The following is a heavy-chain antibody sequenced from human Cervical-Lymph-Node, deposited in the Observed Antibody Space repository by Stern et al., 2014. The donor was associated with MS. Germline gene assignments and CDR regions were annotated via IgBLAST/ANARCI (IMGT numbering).Heavy chain of an antibody. Sequence: VQLGQSGAEVKKPGESLKISCKTSGYSFSNFLIGWVRQKPGKGLEWMGIIYPEDSDTTYSPSFQGHVTISADESISTAYLQWRSLKASDTAMYYCVRRRDSDSYDTFDIWGQGTMLIVSS. D-gene: IGHD3-22*01. J-gene: IGHJ3*02. CDR3: VRRRDSDSYDTFDI. CDR2: IYPEDSDT. V-gene: IGHV5-51*01. CDR1: GYSFSNFL.